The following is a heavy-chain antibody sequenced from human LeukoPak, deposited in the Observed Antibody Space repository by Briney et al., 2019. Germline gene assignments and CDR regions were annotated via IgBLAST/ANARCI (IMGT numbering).Heavy chain of an antibody. CDR2: INQDESEK. D-gene: IGHD2-15*01. Sequence: GGSLRLSCAASGFTLSTYWMSWVRQAPGKGLEWVANINQDESEKYYVDSVKGRFTISRDNAKNSLYLQMNSLRAEDMAVYYCARRSGLDYWGQGTLVTVSS. V-gene: IGHV3-7*01. CDR3: ARRSGLDY. J-gene: IGHJ4*02. CDR1: GFTLSTYW.